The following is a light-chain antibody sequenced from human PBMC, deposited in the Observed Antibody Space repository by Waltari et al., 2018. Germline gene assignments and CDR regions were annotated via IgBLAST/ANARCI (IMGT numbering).Light chain of an antibody. CDR2: QDH. Sequence: SYELTQAPSVSVSPGQTASITCSGNNLGDKYVCWYQQKPGQSPLLVIYQDHVRPSGIPERFSGSNSGNTATLTISGTQAVDEADYYCQAWDGNNVVFGGGTKLTVL. V-gene: IGLV3-1*01. J-gene: IGLJ2*01. CDR3: QAWDGNNVV. CDR1: NLGDKY.